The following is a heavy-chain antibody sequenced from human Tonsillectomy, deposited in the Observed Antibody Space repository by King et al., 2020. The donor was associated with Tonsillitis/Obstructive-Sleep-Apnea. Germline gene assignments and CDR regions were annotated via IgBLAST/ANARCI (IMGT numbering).Heavy chain of an antibody. J-gene: IGHJ6*02. CDR2: IYYSGST. V-gene: IGHV4-39*01. CDR1: GGSTSSSSYY. D-gene: IGHD3-3*01. Sequence: QLQESGPGLVKPSEALSLTCTVSGGSTSSSSYYWGWIRQPPGKGLEWIGSIYYSGSTYYNPSLKSRVTITGDTSKNQFSLKLSSVTAADTAVYYCARQDDFWSNYDLDYYGMGVWGQETTVTVSS. CDR3: ARQDDFWSNYDLDYYGMGV.